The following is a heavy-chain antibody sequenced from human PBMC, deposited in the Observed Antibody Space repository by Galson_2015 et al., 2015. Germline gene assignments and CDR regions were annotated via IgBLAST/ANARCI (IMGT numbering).Heavy chain of an antibody. D-gene: IGHD3-22*01. CDR2: ISGSGGST. CDR1: GFTFSSYA. J-gene: IGHJ6*02. Sequence: SLRLSCAASGFTFSSYAMSWVRQAPGKGLEWVSAISGSGGSTYYADSVKGRFTISRDNAKNSLYLQMNSLRAEDTAVYYCARSTGYYDSSGYYYAYYYYYGMDVWGQGTTVTVSS. CDR3: ARSTGYYDSSGYYYAYYYYYGMDV. V-gene: IGHV3-23*01.